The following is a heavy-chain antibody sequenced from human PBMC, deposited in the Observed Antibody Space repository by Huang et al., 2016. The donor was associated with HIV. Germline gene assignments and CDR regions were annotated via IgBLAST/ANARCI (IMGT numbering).Heavy chain of an antibody. CDR3: AREFEYSSSDYAFDI. D-gene: IGHD6-6*01. CDR1: GDTFSSFG. V-gene: IGHV1-69*11. J-gene: IGHJ3*02. Sequence: QVQLVQSGAEVKKSGSSVKVSCKFSGDTFSSFGFTWVRQAPGQGLEWMGRIIPILGTTTYAQKFQGRVTITADDFTSTVHMDLSRLRSGDTAVYYCAREFEYSSSDYAFDIWGQGTMVTVSS. CDR2: IIPILGTT.